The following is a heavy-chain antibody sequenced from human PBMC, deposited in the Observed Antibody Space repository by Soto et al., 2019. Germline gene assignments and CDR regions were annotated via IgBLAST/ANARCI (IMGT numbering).Heavy chain of an antibody. CDR2: ISGSGSTI. CDR1: GFTFSSYA. Sequence: GTLLLSCSASGFTFSSYAVSWVRQAPGKGPEWISSISGSGSTIYYADSVKGRFTISRDNSKNTLYLQMRSLRAEDTAVYYCAKVFYYYDSSGYYYFDYWGQGTLVTVYS. J-gene: IGHJ4*02. V-gene: IGHV3-23*01. CDR3: AKVFYYYDSSGYYYFDY. D-gene: IGHD3-22*01.